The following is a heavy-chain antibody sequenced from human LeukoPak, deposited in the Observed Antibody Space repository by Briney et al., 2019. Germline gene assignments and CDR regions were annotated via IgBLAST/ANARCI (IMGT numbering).Heavy chain of an antibody. J-gene: IGHJ6*03. CDR2: IGTASDT. D-gene: IGHD1-1*01. Sequence: GGSLRLSCAASGFTFSGFDMHWVRQPTGQGLEWVSTIGTASDTYYPGSVEGRFTLSRDNAKNSLCLQMNSLTAGDTAVYYCARGPPRGKYYYMDVWGKGTTVTVSS. V-gene: IGHV3-13*01. CDR1: GFTFSGFD. CDR3: ARGPPRGKYYYMDV.